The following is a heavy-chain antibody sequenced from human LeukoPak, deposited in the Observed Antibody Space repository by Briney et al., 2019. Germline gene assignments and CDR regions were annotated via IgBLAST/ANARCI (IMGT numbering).Heavy chain of an antibody. Sequence: SETLSLTCAVYGGSFSGYYWSWIRQPPGKGLEWIGEINHSGGTNYNPSLKSRVTISVDTSKNQFSLKLSSVTAADTAVYYCARARGYSSYYFDYWGQGTLATVSS. CDR1: GGSFSGYY. J-gene: IGHJ4*02. V-gene: IGHV4-34*01. D-gene: IGHD5-18*01. CDR2: INHSGGT. CDR3: ARARGYSSYYFDY.